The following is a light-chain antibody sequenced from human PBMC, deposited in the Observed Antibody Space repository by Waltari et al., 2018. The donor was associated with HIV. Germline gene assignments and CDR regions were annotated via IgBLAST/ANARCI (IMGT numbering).Light chain of an antibody. J-gene: IGKJ1*01. CDR3: KQFHSYWT. Sequence: QLTHSPETLSASVGDRVTITCGASQSVNEWLAWFQQKPGEAPKLLIAQVSTLERGVPSRFSGSGAGTQFTLTISSLQPDDFATDDCKQFHSYWTFGQGTRVEIK. V-gene: IGKV1-5*03. CDR2: QVS. CDR1: QSVNEW.